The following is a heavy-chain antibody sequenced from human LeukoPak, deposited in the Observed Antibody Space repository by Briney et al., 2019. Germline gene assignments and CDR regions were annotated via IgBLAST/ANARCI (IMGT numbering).Heavy chain of an antibody. Sequence: GRSLRLSCSASGFTFTNYPIHWVRQAPGKGLEWVAVISYDGSNKYYADSVKGRFTISRDNSKNTLHLQMNSLRAEDTAVYYCARDSVLTMVRGVYDYWGQGTLVTVSS. CDR2: ISYDGSNK. J-gene: IGHJ4*02. CDR1: GFTFTNYP. V-gene: IGHV3-30*04. D-gene: IGHD3-10*01. CDR3: ARDSVLTMVRGVYDY.